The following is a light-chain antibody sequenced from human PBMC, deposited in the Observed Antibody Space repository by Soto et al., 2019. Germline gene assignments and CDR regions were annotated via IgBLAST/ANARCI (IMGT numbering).Light chain of an antibody. J-gene: IGKJ5*01. V-gene: IGKV3-20*01. CDR1: QSVSSRY. Sequence: EIVLTQSPGTLSVSPGEISTLSCRAGQSVSSRYLAWYQLKLGQAPRLLIYGASSRATGIPDRFSGSGSGPEYTLTITRLEPEDFAVYSCQQYGFSPISFGQGTRLEIK. CDR2: GAS. CDR3: QQYGFSPIS.